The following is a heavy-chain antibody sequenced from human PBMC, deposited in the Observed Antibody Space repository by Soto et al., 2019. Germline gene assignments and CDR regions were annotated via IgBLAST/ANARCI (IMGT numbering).Heavy chain of an antibody. Sequence: PSETLSLTCTVSGGSISSGDYYWSWIRQPPGKGLEWIGYIYYSGSTYYNPSLKSRVTISVDTSKNQFSLKLSSVTAADTAVYYCANYGSGRPQLYWFDPWGQGILVTVSS. CDR2: IYYSGST. J-gene: IGHJ5*02. CDR1: GGSISSGDYY. CDR3: ANYGSGRPQLYWFDP. D-gene: IGHD3-10*01. V-gene: IGHV4-30-4*01.